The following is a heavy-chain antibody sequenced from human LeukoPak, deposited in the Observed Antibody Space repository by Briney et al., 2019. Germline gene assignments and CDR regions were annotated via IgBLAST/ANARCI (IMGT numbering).Heavy chain of an antibody. CDR1: GFTFSSYV. CDR2: INPSGGST. D-gene: IGHD2-2*01. CDR3: ARDAYCSSTSCPSCTNGVCYGAFDI. J-gene: IGHJ3*02. Sequence: PGGSLRLSCAASGFTFSSYVMHWVRQAPGQGLEWMGIINPSGGSTSYAQKFQGRVTMTRDTSTSTVYMELSSLRSEDTAVYYCARDAYCSSTSCPSCTNGVCYGAFDIWGQGTMVTVSS. V-gene: IGHV1-46*01.